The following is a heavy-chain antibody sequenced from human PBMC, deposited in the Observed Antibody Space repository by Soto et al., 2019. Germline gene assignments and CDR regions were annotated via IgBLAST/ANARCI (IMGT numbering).Heavy chain of an antibody. D-gene: IGHD3-3*01. CDR2: INHSGRT. CDR3: ATGRKYYDFWSGYSHPRYYFNY. J-gene: IGHJ4*02. V-gene: IGHV4-34*01. Sequence: SETLSLTCAVYGGSFSGYCWSWIRQPPGKGLEWIGEINHSGRTNYNPSLKSRVTISVDTSKSQFSLKLSSVTAADTAVYYCATGRKYYDFWSGYSHPRYYFNYWGQGTLVTVSS. CDR1: GGSFSGYC.